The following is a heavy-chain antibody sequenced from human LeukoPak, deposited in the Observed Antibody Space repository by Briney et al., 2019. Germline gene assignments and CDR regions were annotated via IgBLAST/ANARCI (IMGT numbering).Heavy chain of an antibody. D-gene: IGHD4-11*01. Sequence: PGGSLRLSCAASGFTFSSYSMNWVRQAPGKGLEWVSSISSSSSYIYYADSVKGRFTISRDNAKNSLYLQMNSLRAEDTAVYYCARDDRYSNYEMYYMDVWGKGTTVTVSS. CDR3: ARDDRYSNYEMYYMDV. V-gene: IGHV3-21*01. CDR2: ISSSSSYI. J-gene: IGHJ6*03. CDR1: GFTFSSYS.